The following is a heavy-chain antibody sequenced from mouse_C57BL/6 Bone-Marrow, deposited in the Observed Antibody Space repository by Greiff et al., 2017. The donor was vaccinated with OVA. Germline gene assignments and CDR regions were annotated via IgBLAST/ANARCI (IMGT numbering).Heavy chain of an antibody. CDR2: IYPGDGVT. D-gene: IGHD2-4*01. V-gene: IGHV1-82*01. J-gene: IGHJ4*01. CDR1: GYAFSSSW. Sequence: QVQLKQSGPELVKPGASVKISCKASGYAFSSSWMNWVKQRPGKGLEWIGRIYPGDGVTNYNGKFKGKATLTADKSSSTAYMQLSSLTSEDSAVYFCARSYDYDVGGYAMDYWGQGTSVTVSS. CDR3: ARSYDYDVGGYAMDY.